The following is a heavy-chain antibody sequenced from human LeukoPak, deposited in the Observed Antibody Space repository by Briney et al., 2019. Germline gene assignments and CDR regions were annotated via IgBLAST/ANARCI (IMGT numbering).Heavy chain of an antibody. CDR3: VKGLLQVTMKKLDH. Sequence: HPGGSLRLSCSVSGFTFSSYAMHWVRQAPGKGLEYVSVIRSDGVDVYYTDSVKGRFTISRDNSKNTLYLQMSSLRPEDTAVYYCVKGLLQVTMKKLDHWGQGTLVTVSS. V-gene: IGHV3-64D*06. J-gene: IGHJ4*02. CDR1: GFTFSSYA. D-gene: IGHD4-11*01. CDR2: IRSDGVDV.